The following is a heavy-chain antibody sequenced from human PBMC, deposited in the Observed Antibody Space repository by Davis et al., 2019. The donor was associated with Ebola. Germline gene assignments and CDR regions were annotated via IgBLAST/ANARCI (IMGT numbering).Heavy chain of an antibody. D-gene: IGHD2-21*02. J-gene: IGHJ6*04. CDR3: AREVIVVVTATHYHYYGMDV. CDR2: INPNSGET. V-gene: IGHV1-2*06. Sequence: ASVKVSCKASGYTFTAYYMHWVRQAPGQGLEWMGRINPNSGETNYAQKFQGRVTMTRDTSTSTVYMELSSLRSEDTAVYYCAREVIVVVTATHYHYYGMDVWGKGTTVTVSP. CDR1: GYTFTAYY.